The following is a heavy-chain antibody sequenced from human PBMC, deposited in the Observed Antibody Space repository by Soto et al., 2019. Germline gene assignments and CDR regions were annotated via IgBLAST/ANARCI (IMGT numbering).Heavy chain of an antibody. V-gene: IGHV4-59*01. CDR3: ARHKKWAEQGWFDP. CDR2: IHSSGTT. J-gene: IGHJ5*02. CDR1: GGSTSGYY. D-gene: IGHD1-26*01. Sequence: QVQLQESGPGLVKPSETVSVTCNVSGGSTSGYYWTWIRQSPGKGLEWIGHIHSSGTTTYNPSLKSRVTISIDTSKNQVYLRVTSVTAADTAIYYCARHKKWAEQGWFDPWGQGTQVTVSS.